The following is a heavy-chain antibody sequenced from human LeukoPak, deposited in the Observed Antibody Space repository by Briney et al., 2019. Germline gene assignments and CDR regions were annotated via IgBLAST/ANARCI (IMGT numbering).Heavy chain of an antibody. V-gene: IGHV3-7*01. Sequence: GGSLRLSCGVSGFTFSSNWMSWVRQAPGKGREWVANIKQDGGEQYYVDSVKGRFTISRDNAKNSLFLQMTSLRAEDTAVYYCARDGPPLLWFGEGYFDYWGQGTLVTVSS. CDR2: IKQDGGEQ. CDR1: GFTFSSNW. D-gene: IGHD3-10*01. J-gene: IGHJ4*02. CDR3: ARDGPPLLWFGEGYFDY.